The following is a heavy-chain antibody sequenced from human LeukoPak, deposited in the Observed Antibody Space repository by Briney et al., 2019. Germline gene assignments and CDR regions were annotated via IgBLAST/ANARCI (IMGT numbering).Heavy chain of an antibody. J-gene: IGHJ3*02. Sequence: KTGGSLRLSCAASGFTFSSYWMYWVRQAPGKGLEWVSGISWNSGSIGYADSVKGRFTISRDNAKNSLYLQMNSLRAEDMALYYCAKDMEYNWNYGNAFDIWGQGTMVTVSS. D-gene: IGHD1-7*01. CDR2: ISWNSGSI. CDR1: GFTFSSYW. CDR3: AKDMEYNWNYGNAFDI. V-gene: IGHV3-9*03.